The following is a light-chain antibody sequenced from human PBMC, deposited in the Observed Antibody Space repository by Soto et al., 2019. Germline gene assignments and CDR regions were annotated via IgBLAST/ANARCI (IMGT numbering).Light chain of an antibody. CDR3: QQYGSSPPLT. Sequence: EIGLTQSPATLSLSLGERATLSCRASQSVSTCLALYQQRPGQAPRLLIYGASSRATGIPDRFSGSGSGTDFTLTISRLEPEDFAVYYCQQYGSSPPLTFGGGTKVDIK. J-gene: IGKJ4*01. CDR1: QSVSTC. V-gene: IGKV3-20*01. CDR2: GAS.